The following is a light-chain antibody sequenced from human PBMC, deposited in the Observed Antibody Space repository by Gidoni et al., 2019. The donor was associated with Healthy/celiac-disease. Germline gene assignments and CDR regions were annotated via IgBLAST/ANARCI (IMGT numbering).Light chain of an antibody. V-gene: IGLV2-8*01. J-gene: IGLJ1*01. CDR1: SSDDGGYHY. Sequence: QSALTPPPSASASPGQSVTISCTGTSSDDGGYHYVYWYQQHPGKAPTLMIYEVSKRPSGVPDRFSGSKSGNTASLPVSALQAEDEADYYCSSYAGSNNFVFGTGTKVTVL. CDR3: SSYAGSNNFV. CDR2: EVS.